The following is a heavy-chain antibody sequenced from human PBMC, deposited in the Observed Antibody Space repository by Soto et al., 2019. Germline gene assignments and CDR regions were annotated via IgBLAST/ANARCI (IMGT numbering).Heavy chain of an antibody. D-gene: IGHD3-22*01. Sequence: QLQLQESGPGLVKPSETLSLTCTVSGGSISTSSYYWGWIRQPPGKGLEWIGSIYYSGGTYYNPSLKSRVTIAVGTSKNQFSLKLSSVTAADTAVYYCARDYDGSGDYWGQGTLVTVSS. J-gene: IGHJ4*02. CDR3: ARDYDGSGDY. CDR2: IYYSGGT. CDR1: GGSISTSSYY. V-gene: IGHV4-39*01.